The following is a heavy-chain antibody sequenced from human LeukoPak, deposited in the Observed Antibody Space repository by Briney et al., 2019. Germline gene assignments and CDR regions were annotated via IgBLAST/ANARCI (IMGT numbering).Heavy chain of an antibody. V-gene: IGHV4-30-4*08. CDR1: GGSISSGDYY. CDR2: IYYGGST. Sequence: TSQTLSLTCTVSGGSISSGDYYWSWIRQPPGKGLEWIGYIYYGGSTYYNPSLKSRVTISVDTSKNQFSLKLSSVTAADTAVYYCASTKVGATTSYAFDIWGQGTMVTVSS. D-gene: IGHD1-26*01. J-gene: IGHJ3*02. CDR3: ASTKVGATTSYAFDI.